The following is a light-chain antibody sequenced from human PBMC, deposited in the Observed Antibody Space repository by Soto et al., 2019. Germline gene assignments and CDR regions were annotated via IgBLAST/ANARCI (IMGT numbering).Light chain of an antibody. J-gene: IGLJ3*02. V-gene: IGLV2-14*01. CDR1: SSDVGGYNY. Sequence: QSALTQPASVSGSPGQSITISCTGTSSDVGGYNYVSWYQQHPGKAPKLMICGVSNRPSGISNRFSGSKSGNTASLTISGLQAEDEADYYCSSYTSSSTLRVFGGGTKLTVL. CDR2: GVS. CDR3: SSYTSSSTLRV.